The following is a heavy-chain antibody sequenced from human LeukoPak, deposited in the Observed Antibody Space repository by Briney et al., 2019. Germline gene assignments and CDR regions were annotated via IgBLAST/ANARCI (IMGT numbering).Heavy chain of an antibody. CDR2: IIPIFGTA. J-gene: IGHJ6*03. V-gene: IGHV1-69*06. CDR3: ARVHYSSSSWDQGRYYYMDV. D-gene: IGHD6-13*01. CDR1: GYTFTSYA. Sequence: SVKVSCKASGYTFTSYAISWVRQAPGQGIEWMGGIIPIFGTANYAQKFQGRVTITADKSTSTAYMELSSLRSEDTAVYYCARVHYSSSSWDQGRYYYMDVWGKGTTVTVSS.